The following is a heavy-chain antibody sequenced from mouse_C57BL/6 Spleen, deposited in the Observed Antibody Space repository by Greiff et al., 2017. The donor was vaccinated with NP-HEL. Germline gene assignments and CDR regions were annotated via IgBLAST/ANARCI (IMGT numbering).Heavy chain of an antibody. D-gene: IGHD2-2*01. CDR2: ISYDGSN. V-gene: IGHV3-6*01. CDR1: GYSITSGYY. J-gene: IGHJ4*01. Sequence: EVQLQESGPGLVKPSQSLSLTCPVPGYSITSGYYWNWIRQFPGNKLEWMGYISYDGSNNYNPSLKNRISITRDTSKNQFFLKLNSVTTEDTATYYCATQRGYDGNAMDYWGQGTSVTVSS. CDR3: ATQRGYDGNAMDY.